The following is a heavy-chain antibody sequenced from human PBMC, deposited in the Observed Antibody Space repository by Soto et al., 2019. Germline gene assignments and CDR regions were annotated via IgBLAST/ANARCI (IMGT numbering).Heavy chain of an antibody. CDR1: GGSISSNKW. CDR3: ARDDNIVGVPTSLGAMDV. CDR2: IYHSGST. D-gene: IGHD2-2*01. Sequence: PSETLSLTCAVYGGSISSNKWWSWVRQPPGKGLEWIGEIYHSGSTNYNPPLKRRVTISLDKSKNQFSLKLTSVTAADSAVYYCARDDNIVGVPTSLGAMDVWGQGTTVTVSS. J-gene: IGHJ6*02. V-gene: IGHV4-4*02.